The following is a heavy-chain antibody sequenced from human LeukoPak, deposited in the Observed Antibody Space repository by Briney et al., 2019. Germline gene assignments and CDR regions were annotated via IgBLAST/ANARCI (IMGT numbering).Heavy chain of an antibody. CDR2: ISPNSGGT. CDR1: GYTFTDYY. D-gene: IGHD5-12*01. V-gene: IGHV1-2*02. CDR3: ARDLPKTGYVGALDI. J-gene: IGHJ3*02. Sequence: ASVTVSCKASGYTFTDYYILWVRQAPGQGPEWMGWISPNSGGTNYAQNFKGRVTMTRDTSISTAYMELNSLTSDDTAVYYCARDLPKTGYVGALDIWGQGTMVTVSS.